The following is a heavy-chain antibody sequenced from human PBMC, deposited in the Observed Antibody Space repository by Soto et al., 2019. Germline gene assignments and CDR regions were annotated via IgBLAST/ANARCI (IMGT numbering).Heavy chain of an antibody. CDR2: VSHDGRNT. CDR3: ARGGRQWLVTSDFNY. V-gene: IGHV3-30*03. D-gene: IGHD6-19*01. J-gene: IGHJ4*02. CDR1: GFTFSDYA. Sequence: VQLVESGGGVVQPGRSLRLSCAASGFTFSDYAMHWVRQAPGKGLEWVAVVSHDGRNTHYADSVKVRFTISRDSSKNTVSLEMTSLRAEDTAAYYCARGGRQWLVTSDFNYWGQGALVTVSS.